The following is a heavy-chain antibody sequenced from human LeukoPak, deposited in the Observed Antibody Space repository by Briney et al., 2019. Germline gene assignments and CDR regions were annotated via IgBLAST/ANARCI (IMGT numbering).Heavy chain of an antibody. CDR2: ISYDGSNK. CDR1: GFTFSSYG. D-gene: IGHD3-16*01. V-gene: IGHV3-30*18. J-gene: IGHJ4*02. Sequence: PGGSLRLSCAASGFTFSSYGMHWVRQAPGKGLEWVAVISYDGSNKYYADSVKGRFTISRDNSKNTLYLQMNSLRAEDTAVYYCAKGGEWLLYFDYWGQGTLVTVSS. CDR3: AKGGEWLLYFDY.